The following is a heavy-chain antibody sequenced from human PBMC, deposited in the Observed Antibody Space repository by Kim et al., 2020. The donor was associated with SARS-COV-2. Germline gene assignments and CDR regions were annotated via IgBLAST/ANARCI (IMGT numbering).Heavy chain of an antibody. V-gene: IGHV1-69*04. CDR3: ARWTDYGGNSDYFDY. J-gene: IGHJ4*02. Sequence: SVKVSCKASGGTFSSYAISWVRQAPGQGLEWMGRIIPILGIANYAQKFQGRVTITADKSTSTAYMELSSLRSEDTAVYYCARWTDYGGNSDYFDYWGQGTLVTVSS. CDR1: GGTFSSYA. CDR2: IIPILGIA. D-gene: IGHD4-17*01.